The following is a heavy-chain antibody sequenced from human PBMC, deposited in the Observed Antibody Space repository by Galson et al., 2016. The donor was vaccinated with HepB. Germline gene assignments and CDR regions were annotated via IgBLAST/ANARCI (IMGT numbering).Heavy chain of an antibody. Sequence: ETLSLTCTVSGGSIKSHYWSWIRQPPGKGLEWIGYIYHSGRTTSNPSLKSRVTISIDTSKNQFSLKLNSVTAADTAAYYCARDSYFDSSGYFYDVFDSWGQGTMVTVSS. V-gene: IGHV4-59*11. D-gene: IGHD3-22*01. CDR2: IYHSGRT. CDR3: ARDSYFDSSGYFYDVFDS. CDR1: GGSIKSHY. J-gene: IGHJ3*01.